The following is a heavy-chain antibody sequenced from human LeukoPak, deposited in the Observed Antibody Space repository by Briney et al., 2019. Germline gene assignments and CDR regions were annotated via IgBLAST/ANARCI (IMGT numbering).Heavy chain of an antibody. CDR3: ARAPRARGHSDY. V-gene: IGHV1-69*13. J-gene: IGHJ4*02. D-gene: IGHD3-10*01. Sequence: ASVKVSCKASGGTFSSYAISWVRQAPGQGLEWMGGIIPIFGTANYAQKFQGRVTITADESTSTAYMELSSLRSEDTAVYYCARAPRARGHSDYWGQGTLVTVSS. CDR2: IIPIFGTA. CDR1: GGTFSSYA.